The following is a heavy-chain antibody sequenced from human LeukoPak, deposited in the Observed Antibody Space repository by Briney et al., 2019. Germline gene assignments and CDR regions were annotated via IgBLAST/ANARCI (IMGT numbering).Heavy chain of an antibody. Sequence: SETLSLTCTVSGGSISSDYWSWIRQPPGKGLEWIGYISYSGSTNYNPSLRSRVTISVDTSKNQFSLKLSSVTAADTAVYYCAREAVSGWYDYFDYWGQGTLVTVSS. V-gene: IGHV4-59*01. CDR3: AREAVSGWYDYFDY. D-gene: IGHD6-19*01. CDR1: GGSISSDY. J-gene: IGHJ4*02. CDR2: ISYSGST.